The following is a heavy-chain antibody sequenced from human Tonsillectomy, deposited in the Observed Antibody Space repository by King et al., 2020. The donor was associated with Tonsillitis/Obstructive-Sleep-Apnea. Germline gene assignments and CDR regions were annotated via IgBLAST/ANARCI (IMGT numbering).Heavy chain of an antibody. J-gene: IGHJ4*02. CDR1: GFTFSTFE. Sequence: VQLVESGGGLVQPGGSLRLSCAASGFTFSTFEMNWVRQAPGKGLEWVSYISDTGGVIDYADSVKGRFTISRDNANNLLYLQMNSLRAEDTAVYYCHPPYYPRDYWGQGILVTVSS. CDR3: HPPYYPRDY. V-gene: IGHV3-48*03. CDR2: ISDTGGVI. D-gene: IGHD2-21*01.